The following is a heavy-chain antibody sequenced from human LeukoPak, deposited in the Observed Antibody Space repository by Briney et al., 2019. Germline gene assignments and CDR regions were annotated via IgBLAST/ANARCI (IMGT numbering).Heavy chain of an antibody. Sequence: GGSLRLSCTASGFTLGSHDMHWVRQIPGQGLEWVAAVSSGFHAFFADSVQGRFTVSREDARNSLYLQMNSLRAGDTAVYYCVGEARGYHYTYFDYWGQGTLVTVSS. J-gene: IGHJ4*02. D-gene: IGHD5-18*01. CDR3: VGEARGYHYTYFDY. CDR2: VSSGFHA. CDR1: GFTLGSHD. V-gene: IGHV3-13*01.